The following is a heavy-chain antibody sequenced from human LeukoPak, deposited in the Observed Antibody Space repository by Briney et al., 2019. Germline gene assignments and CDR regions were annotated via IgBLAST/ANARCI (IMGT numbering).Heavy chain of an antibody. J-gene: IGHJ3*02. CDR2: INSDGGST. D-gene: IGHD6-25*01. V-gene: IGHV3-74*01. CDR1: GLTFSSYW. CDR3: ARRSAAKDAFDI. Sequence: HGGSLRLSCAASGLTFSSYWMHWVRHAPGKGLVWVSRINSDGGSTGYTDSVKGRFTISRDNAKNTLYLQMNSLRAEDTAVYYCARRSAAKDAFDIWGQGTKVTVSS.